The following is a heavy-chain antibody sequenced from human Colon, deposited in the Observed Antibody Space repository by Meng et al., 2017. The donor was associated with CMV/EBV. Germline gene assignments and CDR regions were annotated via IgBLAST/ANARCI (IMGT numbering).Heavy chain of an antibody. CDR1: GFTFSSYA. CDR3: ARGGGAVGYYHYGMDV. D-gene: IGHD3-3*01. Sequence: GESLKISCAASGFTFSSYAMSWVRQAPGKGLEWVSVLYSGGSVFYADSVKGRFTISRDTSNNTLHLQMNSLRVEDTAVYYCARGGGAVGYYHYGMDVWGQGTTVTVSS. CDR2: LYSGGSV. V-gene: IGHV3-23*03. J-gene: IGHJ6*02.